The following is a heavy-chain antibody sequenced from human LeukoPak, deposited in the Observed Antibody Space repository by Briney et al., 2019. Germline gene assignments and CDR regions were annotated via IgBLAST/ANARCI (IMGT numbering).Heavy chain of an antibody. CDR3: AREVRGWYYFDY. J-gene: IGHJ4*02. Sequence: PGGSLRLSCAASGFTFSSYAMSWVRQAPGKGLEWVSVIYSGGSTYYADSVKGRFTISRDNSKNTLYLQMNSLRAEDTAVYYCAREVRGWYYFDYWGQGTLVTVSS. CDR2: IYSGGST. D-gene: IGHD6-19*01. V-gene: IGHV3-53*01. CDR1: GFTFSSYA.